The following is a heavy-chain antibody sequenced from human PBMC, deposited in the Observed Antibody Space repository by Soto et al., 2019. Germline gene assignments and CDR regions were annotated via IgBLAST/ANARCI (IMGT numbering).Heavy chain of an antibody. V-gene: IGHV1-2*02. Sequence: ASVKVSCKASGYTFTGYYMHWVRQAPGQGLEWMGWINPNSGGTNYAQKFQGRVTMTRDTSISTAYMELSRLRSDDTAVYYCARERGSSSYYYYYGMDVWGQGTTVTVSS. D-gene: IGHD6-6*01. J-gene: IGHJ6*02. CDR1: GYTFTGYY. CDR3: ARERGSSSYYYYYGMDV. CDR2: INPNSGGT.